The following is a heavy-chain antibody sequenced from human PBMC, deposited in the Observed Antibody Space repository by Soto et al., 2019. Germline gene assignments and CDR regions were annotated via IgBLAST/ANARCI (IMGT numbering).Heavy chain of an antibody. CDR1: GGSLSRGGYY. CDR3: ARHITSFYYYYGMDV. Sequence: AETLSLTCPVYGGSLSRGGYYLSWVRPHPGKGLEWIGYIYYSGSTYYNPSLKSRVTISVDTSKNQFSLKLSSVTAADTAVYYCARHITSFYYYYGMDVWGQGTKVTVSS. D-gene: IGHD3-10*01. V-gene: IGHV4-39*01. CDR2: IYYSGST. J-gene: IGHJ6*02.